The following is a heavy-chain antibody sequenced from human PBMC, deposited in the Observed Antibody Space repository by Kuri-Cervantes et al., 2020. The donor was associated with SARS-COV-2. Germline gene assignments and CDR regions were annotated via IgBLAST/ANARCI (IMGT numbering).Heavy chain of an antibody. J-gene: IGHJ5*02. CDR3: ALVNITGTTANWFHP. CDR2: INHSGST. D-gene: IGHD1-20*01. Sequence: SETLSLTCAVYGGSFGGYYWGWIRQPPGKGLEWIGEINHSGSTNYNPSLKSRVTTSVDTSKNQFSLKLSSVTAADTAVYYCALVNITGTTANWFHPWGQGTLVTVSS. CDR1: GGSFGGYY. V-gene: IGHV4-34*01.